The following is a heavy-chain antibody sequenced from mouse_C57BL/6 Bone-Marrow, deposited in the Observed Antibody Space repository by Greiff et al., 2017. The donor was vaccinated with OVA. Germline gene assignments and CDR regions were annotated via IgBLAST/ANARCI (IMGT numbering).Heavy chain of an antibody. J-gene: IGHJ2*01. CDR3: ARLYGGLNY. V-gene: IGHV5-6*02. CDR2: ISSGGSYT. Sequence: DVTLVESGGDLVKPGGSLKLSCAASGFTFSSYGMSWVRQTPDKRLEWVATISSGGSYTYYPDSVKGRFTISRDNAKNTLYLQMSSLKSEDTAMYYWARLYGGLNYWGQGTTLTVSS. CDR1: GFTFSSYG. D-gene: IGHD1-1*02.